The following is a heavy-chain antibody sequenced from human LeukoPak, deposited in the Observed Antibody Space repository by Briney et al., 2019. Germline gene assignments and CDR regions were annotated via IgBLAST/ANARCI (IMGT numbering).Heavy chain of an antibody. V-gene: IGHV4-59*01. CDR2: IYYSGST. D-gene: IGHD2/OR15-2a*01. Sequence: SETLSLTCTVSGGSISSYYRSWIRQPPGKGLEWIGYIYYSGSTNYNPSLKSRVTISVDTSKNQFSLKLSSVTAADTAVYYCARFYTNWFDPWGQGTLVTVSS. CDR1: GGSISSYY. CDR3: ARFYTNWFDP. J-gene: IGHJ5*02.